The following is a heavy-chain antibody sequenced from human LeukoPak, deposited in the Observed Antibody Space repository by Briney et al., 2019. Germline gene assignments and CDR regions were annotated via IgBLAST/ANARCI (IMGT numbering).Heavy chain of an antibody. J-gene: IGHJ4*02. Sequence: PSETLSLTCTVSGGSISSYYWSWIRQPPGKGLEWIGYIYYSASTNYNPSLKSRVTISVDTSKNQFSLKLSSVPAADTAVYYCARAAVRGVVDYWGQGTLVTVSS. CDR1: GGSISSYY. V-gene: IGHV4-59*01. CDR3: ARAAVRGVVDY. CDR2: IYYSAST. D-gene: IGHD3-10*01.